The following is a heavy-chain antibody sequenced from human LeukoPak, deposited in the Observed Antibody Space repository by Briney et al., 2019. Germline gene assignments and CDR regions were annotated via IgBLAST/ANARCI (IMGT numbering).Heavy chain of an antibody. Sequence: GGSLRLSCAASGFTFSDYYMSWIRQAPGKGLEWVSLITSRSTTVHYADSVKGRFTISRDNAKNTLFLQMNSLRVDDTAVYYCARGVNIRDFWSGFHYWGQGTLVTVSS. CDR2: ITSRSTTV. J-gene: IGHJ4*02. CDR1: GFTFSDYY. D-gene: IGHD3-3*01. CDR3: ARGVNIRDFWSGFHY. V-gene: IGHV3-11*04.